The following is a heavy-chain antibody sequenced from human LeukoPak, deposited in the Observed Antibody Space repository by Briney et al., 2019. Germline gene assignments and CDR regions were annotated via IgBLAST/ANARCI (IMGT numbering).Heavy chain of an antibody. J-gene: IGHJ6*02. CDR2: ISSSSSSYI. V-gene: IGHV3-21*01. D-gene: IGHD3-10*01. CDR3: ARDPVRLVRGVTSQYYYYGMDV. CDR1: GFTFSKYK. Sequence: GGSLRLSCAASGFTFSKYKMNWVRQAPGKGLEWVSSISSSSSSYIFYADSVKGRFTISRDNANNSLYLQMTSLRAEDTAVYYCARDPVRLVRGVTSQYYYYGMDVWGQGTTVTVSS.